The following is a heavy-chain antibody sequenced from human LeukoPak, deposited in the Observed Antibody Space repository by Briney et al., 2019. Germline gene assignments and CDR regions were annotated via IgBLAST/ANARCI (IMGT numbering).Heavy chain of an antibody. Sequence: PGGSLRLSCAASGFTFSSYGMHWVRQAPGKGLEWVAVISYDGSNKYYADSVKGRFTISRDNSKNTLYLQMNSLRAEDTAVYYCAKDPHYCSSTSCYRRHYYYYYGMDVWGQGTTVTVSS. CDR2: ISYDGSNK. J-gene: IGHJ6*02. V-gene: IGHV3-30*18. CDR1: GFTFSSYG. D-gene: IGHD2-2*02. CDR3: AKDPHYCSSTSCYRRHYYYYYGMDV.